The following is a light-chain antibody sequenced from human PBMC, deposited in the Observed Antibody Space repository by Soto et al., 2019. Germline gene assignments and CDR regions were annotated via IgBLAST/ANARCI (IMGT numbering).Light chain of an antibody. CDR2: DVS. J-gene: IGLJ3*02. CDR1: SNDVGDYKS. Sequence: QSVLTQPASVSGSPGQSITISCTGISNDVGDYKSVSWYQQHPGKAPKLVIYDVSDRPSGVSDRFSGSKSGNTASLTISGLQAGDEANNYCSSYRSTGSLRVFGGGTKATVL. V-gene: IGLV2-14*03. CDR3: SSYRSTGSLRV.